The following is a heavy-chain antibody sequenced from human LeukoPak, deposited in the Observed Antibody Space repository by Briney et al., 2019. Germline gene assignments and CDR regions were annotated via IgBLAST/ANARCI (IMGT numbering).Heavy chain of an antibody. Sequence: GGSLRLSCAASGFTVRDGYMSWVRQAPGKRLEWLAFIYVSGTTFYAASVKGRFTISRDNAKNSLYLQMNSLRAEDTAVYYCAREVVAAIPPLFDYWGQGTLVTVSS. CDR3: AREVVAAIPPLFDY. V-gene: IGHV3-53*01. CDR1: GFTVRDGY. J-gene: IGHJ4*02. D-gene: IGHD2-15*01. CDR2: IYVSGTT.